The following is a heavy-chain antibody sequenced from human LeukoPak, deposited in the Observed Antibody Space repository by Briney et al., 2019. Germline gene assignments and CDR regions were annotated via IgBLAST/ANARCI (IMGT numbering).Heavy chain of an antibody. D-gene: IGHD3-22*01. CDR1: GFTFSNYA. CDR3: ARDYDSSGYDSEYFQH. V-gene: IGHV3-30*04. Sequence: GKSLRLSCAASGFTFSNYAMHWVRQAPGKGLEWVAFVSSDERFRYYIDSVKGRFTVSRDNSDNTLYLQMNSLRPEDTAVYYCARDYDSSGYDSEYFQHWGQGTLVTVSS. J-gene: IGHJ1*01. CDR2: VSSDERFR.